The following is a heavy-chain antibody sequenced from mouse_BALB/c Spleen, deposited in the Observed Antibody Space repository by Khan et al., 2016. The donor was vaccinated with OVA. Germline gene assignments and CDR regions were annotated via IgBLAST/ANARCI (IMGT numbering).Heavy chain of an antibody. CDR2: IWGDGST. V-gene: IGHV2-6-7*01. J-gene: IGHJ4*01. CDR1: GFSLTGYG. Sequence: QVQLKESGPGLVAPSQSLSITCTVSGFSLTGYGVNWVREPPGKGLEWLGMIWGDGSTDYNSALKSRLNLSKDNSKSQVFLKMNSLQTDDTARYXGARAYYGNYRETMDYWGQGTSGTVSA. D-gene: IGHD2-10*01. CDR3: ARAYYGNYRETMDY.